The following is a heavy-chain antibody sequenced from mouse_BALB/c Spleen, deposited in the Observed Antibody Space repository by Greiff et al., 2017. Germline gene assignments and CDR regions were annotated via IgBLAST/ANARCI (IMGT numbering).Heavy chain of an antibody. D-gene: IGHD1-1*01. J-gene: IGHJ1*01. Sequence: QVQLKQSGAELVRPGASVTLSCKASGYTFTDYEMHWVKQTPVHGLEWIGAIDPETGGTAYNQKFKGKATLTADKSSSTAYMELRSLTSEDSAVYYCTRWGTTVVYWYFDVWGAGTTVTVSS. V-gene: IGHV1-15*01. CDR3: TRWGTTVVYWYFDV. CDR2: IDPETGGT. CDR1: GYTFTDYE.